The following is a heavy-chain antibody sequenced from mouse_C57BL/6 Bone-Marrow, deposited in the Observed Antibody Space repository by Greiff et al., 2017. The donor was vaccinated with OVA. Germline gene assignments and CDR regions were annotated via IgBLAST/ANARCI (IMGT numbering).Heavy chain of an antibody. D-gene: IGHD2-2*01. CDR1: GFTFSDYY. CDR2: ISNGGGST. V-gene: IGHV5-12*01. CDR3: ANHRGWLPWDIDV. Sequence: EVKLLESGGGLVQPGGSLKLSCAASGFTFSDYYMYWVRQTPEKRLEWVAYISNGGGSTYYPDTVKGRFTISIDNAKNTLYLQLSRLMSEDTAKYYCANHRGWLPWDIDVWGRGTAVTVSA. J-gene: IGHJ1*03.